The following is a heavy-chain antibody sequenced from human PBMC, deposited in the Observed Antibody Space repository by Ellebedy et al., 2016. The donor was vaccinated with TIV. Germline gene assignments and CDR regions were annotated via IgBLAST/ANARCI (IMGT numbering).Heavy chain of an antibody. CDR2: GGYI. Sequence: GESLKISCTASAFTASTNHMSRVRHAPGKGLEWVGGYINYAYSVKGRFTISTHNSRNTLYLQMTNLRTEDTAVYYCAKGSFPFGDKSERIYSFQYWGQGTLVTVSS. J-gene: IGHJ4*02. CDR3: AKGSFPFGDKSERIYSFQY. CDR1: AFTASTNH. D-gene: IGHD3-10*01. V-gene: IGHV3-53*04.